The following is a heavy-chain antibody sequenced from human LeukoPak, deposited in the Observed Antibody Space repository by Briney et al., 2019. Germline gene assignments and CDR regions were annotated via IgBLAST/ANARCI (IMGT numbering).Heavy chain of an antibody. D-gene: IGHD4-17*01. CDR1: GFTFSTYT. CDR3: ARDPIYGDPYYFDY. Sequence: GGSLRLSCAASGFTFSTYTMNWVRQAPGKGLEWVSSITSSSSYIYYVDSVKGRFTISRDNAKNSLYLQMNSLRAEGTAVYYCARDPIYGDPYYFDYWGQGTLVTVSS. J-gene: IGHJ4*02. V-gene: IGHV3-21*01. CDR2: ITSSSSYI.